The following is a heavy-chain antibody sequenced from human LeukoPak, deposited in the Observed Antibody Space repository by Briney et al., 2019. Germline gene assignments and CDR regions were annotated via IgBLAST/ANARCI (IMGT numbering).Heavy chain of an antibody. CDR3: ARLEYSSSSGFAFDI. D-gene: IGHD6-6*01. V-gene: IGHV5-51*01. J-gene: IGHJ3*02. CDR2: TFAGYSYT. Sequence: GESLKISCQSSGYNFTPYWIVWVRQMPGKGLEWMGITFAGYSYTIYSPSFQGQVTISVDKSISTAYLQWSSLKASDTAMYYCARLEYSSSSGFAFDIWGQGTMVTVSS. CDR1: GYNFTPYW.